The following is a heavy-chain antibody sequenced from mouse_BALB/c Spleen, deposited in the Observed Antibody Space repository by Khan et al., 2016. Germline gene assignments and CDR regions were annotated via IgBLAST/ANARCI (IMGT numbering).Heavy chain of an antibody. Sequence: QIQLVQSGPELKKPGETVKISCKASGHTFTNHGMNWVKQAPGKGSMRMGWTKTYTGEATYVDDFKGRFAFSLETSASSAYLLIYNLKNEDMATYCCARRRQLDLDYARDYWGHGTAVTVST. D-gene: IGHD6-1*01. CDR3: ARRRQLDLDYARDY. CDR1: GHTFTNHG. V-gene: IGHV9-1*02. J-gene: IGHJ4*01. CDR2: TKTYTGEA.